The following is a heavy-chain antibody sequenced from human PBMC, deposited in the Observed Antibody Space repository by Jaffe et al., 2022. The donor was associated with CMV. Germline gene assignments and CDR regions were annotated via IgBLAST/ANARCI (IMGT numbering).Heavy chain of an antibody. CDR3: ARVGWGSSTSYAFDY. V-gene: IGHV3-48*02. CDR1: GFTFNTHN. Sequence: EVQLVESGGGLVQPGGSLRLSCAASGFTFNTHNMNWVRQAPGKGLEWISYITSSGSSIYYADSVKGRFTISRDNAKNSLYLQMDSLRDDDTAVYYCARVGWGSSTSYAFDYWGQGTLVSVSS. J-gene: IGHJ4*02. D-gene: IGHD2-2*01. CDR2: ITSSGSSI.